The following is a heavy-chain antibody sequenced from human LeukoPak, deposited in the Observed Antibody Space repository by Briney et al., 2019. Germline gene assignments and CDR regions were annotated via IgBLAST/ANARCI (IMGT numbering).Heavy chain of an antibody. CDR1: GFTFSSYW. CDR3: AKEGTPYSNYAEIDY. Sequence: GGSLRLSCAASGFTFSSYWMHWVRQAPGKGLEWVAVISYDGSNKYYADSVKGRFPISRDNSKNTLYLQMNSLRAEDTAVYYCAKEGTPYSNYAEIDYWGQGTLVTVSS. D-gene: IGHD4-11*01. CDR2: ISYDGSNK. J-gene: IGHJ4*02. V-gene: IGHV3-30*18.